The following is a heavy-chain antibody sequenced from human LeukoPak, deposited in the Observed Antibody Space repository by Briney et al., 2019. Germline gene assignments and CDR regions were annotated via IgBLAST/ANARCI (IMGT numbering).Heavy chain of an antibody. J-gene: IGHJ4*02. Sequence: QPGGSLRLSCAASGFTFSSYGMHWVRQAPGKGLEWVAVISYDGSNKYYADTVKGRFTISRDNSKNTLYLQMNSLRAEDTAVYYCAGSGYSYGPTTPFDYWGQGTLVTVSS. CDR3: AGSGYSYGPTTPFDY. CDR1: GFTFSSYG. CDR2: ISYDGSNK. V-gene: IGHV3-30*03. D-gene: IGHD5-18*01.